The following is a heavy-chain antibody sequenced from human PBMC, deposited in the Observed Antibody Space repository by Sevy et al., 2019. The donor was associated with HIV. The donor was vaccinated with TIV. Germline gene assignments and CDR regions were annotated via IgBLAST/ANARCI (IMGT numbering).Heavy chain of an antibody. CDR3: ARGEGWYDY. Sequence: SETLSLTCTVSGGSMTTNYWSWIRQPPGKGLEWIGYYYYTGNTNYNPSLQGRVTMSIDTSKNQFSPNLRSVTAADTAIYYCARGEGWYDYWGQGTLVTVSS. CDR1: GGSMTTNY. V-gene: IGHV4-59*01. D-gene: IGHD6-19*01. CDR2: YYYTGNT. J-gene: IGHJ4*02.